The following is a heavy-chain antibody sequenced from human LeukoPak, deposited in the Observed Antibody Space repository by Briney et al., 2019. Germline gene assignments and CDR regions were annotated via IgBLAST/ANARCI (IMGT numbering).Heavy chain of an antibody. J-gene: IGHJ4*02. CDR3: AKGGRGGNVVVVSAAPIDY. CDR1: RFTFSSYG. D-gene: IGHD2-2*01. Sequence: GGSLRLSCAASRFTFSSYGMHWVRQAPGKGLEWVAVISYDGSNKYYADSVKGRFTISRDNSKSTLYLQMNSLGAEDTAVYYCAKGGRGGNVVVVSAAPIDYWGQGTLVTVSP. CDR2: ISYDGSNK. V-gene: IGHV3-30*18.